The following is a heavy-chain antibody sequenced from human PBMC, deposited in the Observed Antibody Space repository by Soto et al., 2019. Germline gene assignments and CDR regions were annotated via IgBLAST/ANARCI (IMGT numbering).Heavy chain of an antibody. CDR3: ARDSILRGGNSDY. CDR2: IWYDGSNK. V-gene: IGHV3-33*01. CDR1: GFTFSSYG. J-gene: IGHJ4*02. D-gene: IGHD2-21*02. Sequence: VQLVESGGGVVQPGRSLRLSCAASGFTFSSYGMHWVRQAPGKGLEWVAVIWYDGSNKYYADSVKGRFTISRDNSKNTLYLQMNSLRAEDTAVYYCARDSILRGGNSDYWGQGTLVTVSS.